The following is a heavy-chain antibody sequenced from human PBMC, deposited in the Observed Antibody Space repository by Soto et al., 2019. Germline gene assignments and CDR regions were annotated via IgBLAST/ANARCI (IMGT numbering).Heavy chain of an antibody. CDR1: GGSISSSSYY. D-gene: IGHD1-26*01. CDR3: ARLGVTGPGVDN. V-gene: IGHV4-39*01. CDR2: LYSSGST. Sequence: QLQLQESGPGLVKTSETLSLTCSVSGGSISSSSYYWGWIRQPPGKGLEWIGSLYSSGSTDYNPSPKSQVTIPPDTSKNQLSLKVTSVTAADTAVYYCARLGVTGPGVDNWGQGTLVTVSS. J-gene: IGHJ4*02.